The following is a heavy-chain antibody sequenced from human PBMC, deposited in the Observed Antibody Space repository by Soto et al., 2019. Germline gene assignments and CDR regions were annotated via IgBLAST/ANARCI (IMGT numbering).Heavy chain of an antibody. CDR2: IGGGDDDR. D-gene: IGHD1-1*01. J-gene: IGHJ3*01. CDR3: AKDREDHNSVWDAFDV. V-gene: IGHV3-23*01. CDR1: GFTFSNYN. Sequence: GGSLRLSCAASGFTFSNYNMVWVRQAPGKGLEWVSSIGGGDDDRFYSDSVKGRFTITRDNGNSIVYLQMHSLRAEDTAQYFCAKDREDHNSVWDAFDVWGQGTVVTVSS.